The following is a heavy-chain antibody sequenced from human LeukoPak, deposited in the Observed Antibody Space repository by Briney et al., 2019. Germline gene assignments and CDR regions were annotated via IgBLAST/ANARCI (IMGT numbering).Heavy chain of an antibody. CDR2: ISSTSRTV. CDR3: VRVGDGHSANYFDF. J-gene: IGHJ4*02. CDR1: GFSFSNYD. Sequence: GGSLRLSCAASGFSFSNYDMNWVRQAPGKGLEWVSYISSTSRTVYYADSVKGRFTVSRDNAKNSLYLQMNSLRDEDTAMFYCVRVGDGHSANYFDFWGQGTLVSVSS. D-gene: IGHD5-24*01. V-gene: IGHV3-48*02.